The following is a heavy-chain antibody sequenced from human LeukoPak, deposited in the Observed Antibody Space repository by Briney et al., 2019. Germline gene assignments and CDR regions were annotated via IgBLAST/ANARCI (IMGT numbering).Heavy chain of an antibody. CDR2: IYYRGTT. D-gene: IGHD6-19*01. Sequence: PSETLSLTCAVSGGSISGYYWSWIRQPPGKGLECIGYIYYRGTTNYDPSLKSRVTISVDTSKNQFSLKMTSVTAADTAVYYCARHRAVAGPGGFFDSWGQGTLVTVSS. CDR3: ARHRAVAGPGGFFDS. CDR1: GGSISGYY. J-gene: IGHJ4*02. V-gene: IGHV4-59*08.